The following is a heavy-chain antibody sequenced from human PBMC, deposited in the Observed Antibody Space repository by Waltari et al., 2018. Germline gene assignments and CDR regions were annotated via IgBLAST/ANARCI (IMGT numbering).Heavy chain of an antibody. D-gene: IGHD3-16*02. CDR2: LSGSGGST. V-gene: IGHV3-23*01. CDR1: GFTFSSYA. J-gene: IGHJ4*02. CDR3: AKGGSFMITFGGVIVDYSDY. Sequence: EVQLLESGGGLVQPGGSLRLSCAASGFTFSSYAMSWVRQAPGKGLEWVSALSGSGGSTYYADSVKGGFTISRDNAKNTLYLQMNSLRAEDTAVYYCAKGGSFMITFGGVIVDYSDYWGQGTLVTVSS.